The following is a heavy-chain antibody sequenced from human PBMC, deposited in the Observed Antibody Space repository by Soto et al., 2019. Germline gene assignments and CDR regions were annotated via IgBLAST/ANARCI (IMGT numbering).Heavy chain of an antibody. V-gene: IGHV3-23*01. CDR2: ITDTGGDT. Sequence: PGGALRLSCVASGITFGGRAMSWVRQSPGEGLEWVPTITDTGGDTKYSDSVRGRFTMSRDNSKKTLYLRMNNLRVEDSALYYCARGSTDSYPGSRIFDFWGRGTLVTVSS. CDR1: GITFGGRA. J-gene: IGHJ4*02. D-gene: IGHD3-10*01. CDR3: ARGSTDSYPGSRIFDF.